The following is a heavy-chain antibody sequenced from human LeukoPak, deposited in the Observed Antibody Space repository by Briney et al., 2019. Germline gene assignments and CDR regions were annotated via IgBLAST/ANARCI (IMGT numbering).Heavy chain of an antibody. CDR2: ISGSGGST. CDR1: GFTLSSYA. CDR3: AKFHYDYVWGSYRYLFDY. J-gene: IGHJ4*02. D-gene: IGHD3-16*02. Sequence: GGSLRLSCAASGFTLSSYAMSWVRQAPGKGLEWVSAISGSGGSTYYADSVKGRFTISRDNSKNTLYLQMNSLRAEDTAVYYCAKFHYDYVWGSYRYLFDYWGQGTLVTVSS. V-gene: IGHV3-23*01.